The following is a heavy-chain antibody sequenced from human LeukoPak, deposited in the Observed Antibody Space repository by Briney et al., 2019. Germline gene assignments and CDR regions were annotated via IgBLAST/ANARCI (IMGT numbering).Heavy chain of an antibody. CDR3: AREGSQGYCSGGSCSYNWFDP. J-gene: IGHJ5*02. CDR1: GGTFSSYA. V-gene: IGHV1-69*13. Sequence: SVKVSCKASGGTFSSYAISWVRQAPGQGLEWMGGIIPIFGTANYAQKFQGRVTITADESTSTAYMELRSLRSDDTAVYYCAREGSQGYCSGGSCSYNWFDPWGQGTLVTVSS. D-gene: IGHD2-15*01. CDR2: IIPIFGTA.